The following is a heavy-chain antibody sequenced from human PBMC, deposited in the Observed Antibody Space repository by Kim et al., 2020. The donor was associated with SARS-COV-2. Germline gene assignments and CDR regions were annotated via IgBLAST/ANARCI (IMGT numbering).Heavy chain of an antibody. CDR3: ASHDRRAFHT. Sequence: GGSLRLSCEVSGFSLSTYWMTWVRQAPGKGLEWVADINQDGRVIYSVDSVTGRFTVSRDKAKNSLDLQMNSLRVEDTDVYYCASHDRRAFHTWGRGIVV. CDR1: GFSLSTYW. D-gene: IGHD3-22*01. CDR2: INQDGRVI. V-gene: IGHV3-7*01. J-gene: IGHJ3*02.